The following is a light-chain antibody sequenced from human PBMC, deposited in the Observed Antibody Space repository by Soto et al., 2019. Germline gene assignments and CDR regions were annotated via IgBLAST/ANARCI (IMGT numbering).Light chain of an antibody. V-gene: IGKV1-5*01. Sequence: IQMTQSPSTLSASVGERVTITCRASQSISTWLARYQQKPGKAPTLLIYDASTLQSGVPSRFSGSGSGTEFTLTISSLQPADFATYYCQQYDTFSPTWAFGQGTKVEIK. CDR2: DAS. J-gene: IGKJ1*01. CDR1: QSISTW. CDR3: QQYDTFSPTWA.